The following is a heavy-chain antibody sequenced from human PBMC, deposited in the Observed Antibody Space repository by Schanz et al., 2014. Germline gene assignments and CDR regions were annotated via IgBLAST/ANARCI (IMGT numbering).Heavy chain of an antibody. J-gene: IGHJ2*01. V-gene: IGHV4-61*02. CDR3: ARDTTWRLDL. D-gene: IGHD1-1*01. Sequence: QVQLQESGPGLVKPSQTLSLTCTVSGGSISSATYYWSWVRQPAGKGLEWIGRIYSRGSSTYNPSLKSRSPISIDPPNTQFSLKLNSVTAADTAVYYCARDTTWRLDLWGRGTLVTVSS. CDR1: GGSISSATYY. CDR2: IYSRGSS.